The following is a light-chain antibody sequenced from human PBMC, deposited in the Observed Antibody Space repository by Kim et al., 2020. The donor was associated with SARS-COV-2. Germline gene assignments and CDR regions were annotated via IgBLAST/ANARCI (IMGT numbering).Light chain of an antibody. CDR3: QAWDSSSNV. V-gene: IGLV3-1*01. Sequence: SYELTQPPSVSVSPGKTASITCAGDKLGDKYACWYQQKPGQSPVLVIYQDSKRPSGIPERFSGSNSGNTATLTISGTQAMDEADYYCQAWDSSSNVFVSG. CDR2: QDS. CDR1: KLGDKY. J-gene: IGLJ1*01.